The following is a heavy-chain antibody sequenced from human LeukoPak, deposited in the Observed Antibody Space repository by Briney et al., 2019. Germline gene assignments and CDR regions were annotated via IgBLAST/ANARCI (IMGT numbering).Heavy chain of an antibody. CDR3: ARTTGHFDY. CDR1: GDSVSSKSAA. V-gene: IGHV6-1*01. D-gene: IGHD2-8*02. CDR2: TYYRSKWYN. J-gene: IGHJ4*02. Sequence: SQTLSLTCAISGDSVSSKSAAWNWIRQSPSGGLEWLGRTYYRSKWYNEYAVSLKGRITINPDTSKNQFSLQLNSVAPEDTAVYYCARTTGHFDYWGQGTLVTVSS.